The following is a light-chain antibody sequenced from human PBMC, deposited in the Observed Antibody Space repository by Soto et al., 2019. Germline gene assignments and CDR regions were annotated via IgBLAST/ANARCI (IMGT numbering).Light chain of an antibody. J-gene: IGLJ1*01. CDR2: DVS. CDR3: CSYAATYTFV. Sequence: QSALTQPRSVSGSPGQSVTISCTGTSSNVGGYNYVSWHQQYPGKAPKLMIYDVSKRPSGVPDRFSGSKSGNTASLTISGLQAEDEADYYCCSYAATYTFVFGTGTKVTVL. CDR1: SSNVGGYNY. V-gene: IGLV2-11*01.